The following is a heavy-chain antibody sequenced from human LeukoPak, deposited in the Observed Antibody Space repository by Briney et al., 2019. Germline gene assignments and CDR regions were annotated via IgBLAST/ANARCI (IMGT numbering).Heavy chain of an antibody. CDR2: INHSGST. V-gene: IGHV4-34*01. J-gene: IGHJ4*02. Sequence: PSETLSLTCAVYGGSFSGYYWSWIRQPPGKGLEWIGEINHSGSTNYNPSLKSRVTISVDTSKNQFSLKLSSVTAADTAVYYCASIGPYSGYDLGDLDYWGQGTLVTVSP. CDR3: ASIGPYSGYDLGDLDY. CDR1: GGSFSGYY. D-gene: IGHD5-12*01.